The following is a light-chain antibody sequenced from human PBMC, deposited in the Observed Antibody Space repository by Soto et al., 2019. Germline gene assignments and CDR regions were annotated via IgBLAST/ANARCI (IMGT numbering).Light chain of an antibody. CDR1: SSVVWSYNL. J-gene: IGLJ1*01. V-gene: IGLV2-23*02. CDR3: CSYAGSNTYV. Sequence: QSVLTQPASVSGSPGQSITISCTGTSSVVWSYNLVSWYQQHPGKAPKFMIYGVTKRPSGVSNRFSGSKSGNTASLTISGLQAVDEADYYCCSYAGSNTYVFGTGTKVTVL. CDR2: GVT.